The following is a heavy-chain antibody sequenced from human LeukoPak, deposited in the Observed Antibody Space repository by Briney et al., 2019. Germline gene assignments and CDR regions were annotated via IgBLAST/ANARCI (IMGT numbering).Heavy chain of an antibody. Sequence: ASVKVSCKASGYTFTGYYMHWVRQAPGHGLEWMGWINPNSGGTNYAQKFQGRVTMARDTSISTAYMELSRLRSDDTAVYYCARDTVGATALDYWGQGTLVTVSS. J-gene: IGHJ4*02. CDR1: GYTFTGYY. CDR3: ARDTVGATALDY. D-gene: IGHD1-26*01. CDR2: INPNSGGT. V-gene: IGHV1-2*02.